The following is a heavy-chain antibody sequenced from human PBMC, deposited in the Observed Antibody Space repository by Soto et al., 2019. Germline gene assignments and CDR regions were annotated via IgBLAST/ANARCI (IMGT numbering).Heavy chain of an antibody. CDR2: IYYSGST. CDR3: ARASEWELPTDTYFDY. D-gene: IGHD1-26*01. J-gene: IGHJ4*02. Sequence: SETLSLTCTVSGGSISSYYWSWIRQPPGKGLEWIGYIYYSGSTNYNPSLKSRVTISVDTSKNQFSLKLSSVTAADTAVYYCARASEWELPTDTYFDYWGQGTLVTVSS. V-gene: IGHV4-59*01. CDR1: GGSISSYY.